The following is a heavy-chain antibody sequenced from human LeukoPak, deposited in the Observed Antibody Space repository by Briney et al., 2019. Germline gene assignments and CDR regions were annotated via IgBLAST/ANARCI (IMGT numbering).Heavy chain of an antibody. J-gene: IGHJ4*02. Sequence: GASVKVSCKTSGYTFTSYHITWVRQAPGQGLEWMVWITTYDGNTISAQKFQGRVTMTTDTSTSTAYMELRSLRSDDTAVYYCARYKHHNYFDYWGQGTLVTVSS. CDR3: ARYKHHNYFDY. CDR1: GYTFTSYH. V-gene: IGHV1-18*01. CDR2: ITTYDGNT. D-gene: IGHD1-1*01.